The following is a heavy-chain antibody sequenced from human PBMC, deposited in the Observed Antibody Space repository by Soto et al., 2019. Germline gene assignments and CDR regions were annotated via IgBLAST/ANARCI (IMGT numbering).Heavy chain of an antibody. CDR1: GYTFNIYG. CDR2: ISAFNGKT. J-gene: IGHJ4*01. V-gene: IGHV1-18*01. D-gene: IGHD3-22*01. Sequence: QIPLVQSGAEVKKPGASVKVSCKASGYTFNIYGINWVRQAPGQGLEWMGWISAFNGKTNYAQNVQGRVTMTTDTSTSTAYVELRSLRSDATAVYYCARDRVPKSSGFFPFDYWGHGTLVTVSS. CDR3: ARDRVPKSSGFFPFDY.